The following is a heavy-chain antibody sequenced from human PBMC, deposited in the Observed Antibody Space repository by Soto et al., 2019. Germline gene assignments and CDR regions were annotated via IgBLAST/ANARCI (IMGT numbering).Heavy chain of an antibody. J-gene: IGHJ4*02. V-gene: IGHV4-39*07. CDR3: ARDDQWLATRY. CDR1: GGSISSSSYY. Sequence: SETLSLTCTVSGGSISSSSYYWGWIRQPPGKGLEWIGSIYYSGSTYYNPSLKSRVTISVDTSKNQFSLKLSSVTAADTAVYYCARDDQWLATRYWGQGTLVTVSS. D-gene: IGHD6-19*01. CDR2: IYYSGST.